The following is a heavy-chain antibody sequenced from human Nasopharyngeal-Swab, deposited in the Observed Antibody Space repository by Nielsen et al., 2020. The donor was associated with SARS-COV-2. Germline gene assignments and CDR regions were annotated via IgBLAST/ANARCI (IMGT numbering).Heavy chain of an antibody. V-gene: IGHV4-61*01. Sequence: SETLSLTCTVSGGSVSSDIYSWSWIRQPPGKGLEWIGYVVYSGRTNYNPSLKSRVTISVDTSKNQFSLKLSSVTAADTAVYYCARDSGWSGYYLGYFDYWGQGTLVTVSS. J-gene: IGHJ4*02. CDR3: ARDSGWSGYYLGYFDY. D-gene: IGHD3-3*01. CDR2: VVYSGRT. CDR1: GGSVSSDIYS.